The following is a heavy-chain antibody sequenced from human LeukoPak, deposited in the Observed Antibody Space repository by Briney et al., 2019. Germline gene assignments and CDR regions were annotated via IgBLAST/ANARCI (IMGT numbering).Heavy chain of an antibody. Sequence: PGGSLRLSCAASGFTFSSYWMSWVRQAPGKGLEGVTKIKQDGSEKYYVDSVKGRFTISRDSAKNSLYLQMNSLRSEDTAVYYCARVGSLLPPTAMDQYWYFDLWGRGTLVTVSS. CDR3: ARVGSLLPPTAMDQYWYFDL. V-gene: IGHV3-7*03. CDR1: GFTFSSYW. CDR2: IKQDGSEK. D-gene: IGHD5-18*01. J-gene: IGHJ2*01.